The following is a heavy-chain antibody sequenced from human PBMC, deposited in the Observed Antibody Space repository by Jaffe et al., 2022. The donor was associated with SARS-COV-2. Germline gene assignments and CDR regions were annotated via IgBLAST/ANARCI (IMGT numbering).Heavy chain of an antibody. CDR3: AKNYGPYYNYYDSSGYAFDI. J-gene: IGHJ3*02. Sequence: EVQLVESGGGLVQPGRSLRLSCAASGFTFDDYAMHWVRQAPGKGLEWVSGISWNSGSIGYADSVKGRFTISRDNAKNSLYLQMNSLRAEDTALYYCAKNYGPYYNYYDSSGYAFDIWGQGTMVTVSS. CDR2: ISWNSGSI. CDR1: GFTFDDYA. V-gene: IGHV3-9*01. D-gene: IGHD3-22*01.